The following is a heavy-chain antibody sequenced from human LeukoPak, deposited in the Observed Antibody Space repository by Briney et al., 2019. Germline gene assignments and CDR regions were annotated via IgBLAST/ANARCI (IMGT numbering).Heavy chain of an antibody. J-gene: IGHJ4*02. Sequence: GRSLSLYCAVSGFTFRNYWLAWVRHAPGQGLEWVANINQDGSQTYYVDSVRGRFTISRDNAQNSLYLEMNTLRAEDTAVYYCASEGQLVRQYIYWGQGTLVTVSS. D-gene: IGHD4-11*01. CDR1: GFTFRNYW. CDR2: INQDGSQT. CDR3: ASEGQLVRQYIY. V-gene: IGHV3-7*01.